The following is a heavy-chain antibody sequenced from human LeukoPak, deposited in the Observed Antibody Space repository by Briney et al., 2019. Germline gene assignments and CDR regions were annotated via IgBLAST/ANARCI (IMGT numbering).Heavy chain of an antibody. CDR3: ARGGAPIAARPGGYYYFDY. D-gene: IGHD6-6*01. J-gene: IGHJ4*02. CDR1: GFTVSSNY. V-gene: IGHV3-53*01. Sequence: PGGSLRLSCAASGFTVSSNYMSWVRQAPGKGLEWVSVIYSGGSTYYADSVKGRFTISRDNSKNTLYLQMNSLRAEDTAVYYCARGGAPIAARPGGYYYFDYWGQGTLVTVSS. CDR2: IYSGGST.